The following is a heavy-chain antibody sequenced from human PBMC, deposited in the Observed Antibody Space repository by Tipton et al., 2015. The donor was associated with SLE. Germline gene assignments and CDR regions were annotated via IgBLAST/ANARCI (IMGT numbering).Heavy chain of an antibody. CDR2: IYYSGST. CDR1: GGSISSYY. Sequence: TLSLTCTVSGGSISSYYWSWIRQPPGKGLEWIGSIYYSGSTYYNPSLKSRVTISVDTSKNQFSLKLSSVTAADTAVYYCARGRSSGWYAVFDYWGQGTLVTVSS. J-gene: IGHJ4*02. CDR3: ARGRSSGWYAVFDY. V-gene: IGHV4-59*12. D-gene: IGHD6-19*01.